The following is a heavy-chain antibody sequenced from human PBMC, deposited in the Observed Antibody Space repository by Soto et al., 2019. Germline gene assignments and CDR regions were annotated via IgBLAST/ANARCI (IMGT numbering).Heavy chain of an antibody. Sequence: PGESLKISCKGSGYSFTSYWIGWVRQMPGRGLEWMGIIYPGDSDTRYSPSFQGQVTISADRSISTAYLQWSTLEASDTAMYYCARGYCSSTSCYRIRFDPWGQGTLVTVSS. CDR1: GYSFTSYW. D-gene: IGHD2-2*02. CDR2: IYPGDSDT. CDR3: ARGYCSSTSCYRIRFDP. V-gene: IGHV5-51*01. J-gene: IGHJ5*02.